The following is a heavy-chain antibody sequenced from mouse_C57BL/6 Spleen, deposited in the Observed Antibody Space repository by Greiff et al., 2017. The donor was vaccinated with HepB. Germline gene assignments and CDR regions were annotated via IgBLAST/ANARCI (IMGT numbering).Heavy chain of an antibody. CDR3: ARGNWYYFDY. V-gene: IGHV1-76*01. Sequence: HVKQSGAELVRPGASVKLSCKASGYTFTDYYINWVKQRPGQGLEWIARIYPGSGNTYYNEKFKGKATLTAEKSSSTAYMQLSSLTSEDSAVYFCARGNWYYFDYWGQGTTLTVSS. CDR2: IYPGSGNT. J-gene: IGHJ2*01. D-gene: IGHD2-1*01. CDR1: GYTFTDYY.